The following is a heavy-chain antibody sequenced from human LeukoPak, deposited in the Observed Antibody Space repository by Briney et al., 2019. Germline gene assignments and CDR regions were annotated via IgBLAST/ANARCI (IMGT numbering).Heavy chain of an antibody. V-gene: IGHV3-21*01. CDR2: ISSSSSFI. D-gene: IGHD3-3*01. J-gene: IGHJ4*02. Sequence: GGSLRLSCAASGFTFSTYTINWVRQAPGKGLEWVSSISSSSSFIYYADSVKGRFTISRDNAKNSLYLQMNSLRAEDTAVYYCARDPYDFWSGTFSGSRYYFDYWGQGTLVTVSS. CDR3: ARDPYDFWSGTFSGSRYYFDY. CDR1: GFTFSTYT.